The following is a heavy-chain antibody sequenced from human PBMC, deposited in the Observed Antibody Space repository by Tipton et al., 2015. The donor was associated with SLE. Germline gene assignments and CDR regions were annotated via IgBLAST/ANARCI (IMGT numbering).Heavy chain of an antibody. V-gene: IGHV4-59*11. CDR1: GGSISSHY. D-gene: IGHD7-27*01. Sequence: TLSLTCTVSGGSISSHYWSWIRQPPGKGLEWIGYIYYSGSTNYNPSLKSRVTISVDTSKNQFSLKLSSVTAADTAVYYCARTGDLKDYWGQGTLVTVSS. CDR2: IYYSGST. J-gene: IGHJ4*02. CDR3: ARTGDLKDY.